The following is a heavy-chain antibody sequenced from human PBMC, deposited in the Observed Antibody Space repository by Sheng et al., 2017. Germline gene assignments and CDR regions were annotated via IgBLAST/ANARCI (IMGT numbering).Heavy chain of an antibody. Sequence: QVQLVQSGAEVKKPGSSVKVTCKASGDTFSRHAISWVRQAPGQGLEWMGGIIPILSLTNYAQKFQDRLTITADKSTTTAYMELSSLTSEDTAVYFCAKRDSTSSSGDGFFYYYMDVWGQGP. D-gene: IGHD2-2*01. V-gene: IGHV1-69*10. J-gene: IGHJ6*03. CDR2: IIPILSLT. CDR1: GDTFSRHA. CDR3: AKRDSTSSSGDGFFYYYMDV.